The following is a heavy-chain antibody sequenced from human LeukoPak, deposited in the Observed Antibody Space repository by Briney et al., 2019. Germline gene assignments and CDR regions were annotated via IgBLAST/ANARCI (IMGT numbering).Heavy chain of an antibody. CDR1: GITFINYG. CDR3: AKDRGY. J-gene: IGHJ4*02. CDR2: ISGSGDNT. V-gene: IGHV3-23*01. Sequence: GGSLRLSCITSGITFINYGMSSVRQAPGKGLEWVSGISGSGDNTYYADSVKGRFTISRDNSKNTVYLQMNSLRAEDTAVYYCAKDRGYWGQGTLVTVSS.